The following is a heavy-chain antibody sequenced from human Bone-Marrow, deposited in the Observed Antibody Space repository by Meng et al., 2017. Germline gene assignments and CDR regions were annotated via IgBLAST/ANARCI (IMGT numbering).Heavy chain of an antibody. J-gene: IGHJ4*02. CDR3: ASWIYSCGWQ. CDR1: GGTISSIDW. V-gene: IGHV4-4*02. Sequence: QVQLQEAGPGLVKPSGTLSFTVGGSGGTISSIDWWSWVRQPPGKGLELIGEIYHGGDTNYNPSLKSRVTIAIDKSKNQFSLKLSSVTAADTAVYYCASWIYSCGWQWGQGALVTVSS. CDR2: IYHGGDT. D-gene: IGHD6-19*01.